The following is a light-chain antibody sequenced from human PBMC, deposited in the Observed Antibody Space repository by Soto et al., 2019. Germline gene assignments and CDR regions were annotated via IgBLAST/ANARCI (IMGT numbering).Light chain of an antibody. V-gene: IGKV3-11*01. Sequence: EIVLTHSPATLSLSPWEIATLSCRASQSVSTFLAWYQHKPGQAPRLLIYDASNRATGIPDRFRGSGSGTDFTLTISSLEPEDFALYYCQQGTDWPPGTFGQGTKVDIK. J-gene: IGKJ1*01. CDR1: QSVSTF. CDR2: DAS. CDR3: QQGTDWPPGT.